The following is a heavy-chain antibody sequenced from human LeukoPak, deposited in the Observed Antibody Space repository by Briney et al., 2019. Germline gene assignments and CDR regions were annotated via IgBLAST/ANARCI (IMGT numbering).Heavy chain of an antibody. CDR1: GGSISSSSYY. CDR3: ARERLSGPDVFPFDY. Sequence: SETLSLTCTVSGGSISSSSYYWGWIRQPPGKGLEWIGEINHSGSTNYNPSLKSRVTISVDTSKNQFSLKLSSVTAADTAVYYCARERLSGPDVFPFDYWGQGTLVTVSS. D-gene: IGHD3-16*01. V-gene: IGHV4-39*07. CDR2: INHSGST. J-gene: IGHJ4*02.